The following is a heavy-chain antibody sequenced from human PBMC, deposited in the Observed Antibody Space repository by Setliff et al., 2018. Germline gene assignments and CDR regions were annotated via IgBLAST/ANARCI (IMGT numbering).Heavy chain of an antibody. D-gene: IGHD6-19*01. CDR2: TSGSGGST. Sequence: GGSLRLSCAASGFTFSSYAMSWVRQAPGKGLEWVSATSGSGGSTYYADSVKGRFTISRDNSKNTLYLQMNSLRAEDTAVYYCAKGRRISYSSGWLNWFDPWGQGTLVTVS. V-gene: IGHV3-23*01. CDR3: AKGRRISYSSGWLNWFDP. CDR1: GFTFSSYA. J-gene: IGHJ5*02.